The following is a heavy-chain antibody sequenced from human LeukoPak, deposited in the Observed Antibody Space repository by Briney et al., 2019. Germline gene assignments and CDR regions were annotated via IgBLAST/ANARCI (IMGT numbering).Heavy chain of an antibody. CDR2: ISYSGST. Sequence: SETLSLTCTVSGGSISSYYWSWIRQPPGKGLEWIGYISYSGSTIYNPSLKSRVTISVDTSKNQFSLKLSSVTAADTAVYYCARGRGCSSTSCQGLGYFDLWGRGTLVTVSS. J-gene: IGHJ2*01. CDR3: ARGRGCSSTSCQGLGYFDL. CDR1: GGSISSYY. D-gene: IGHD2-2*01. V-gene: IGHV4-59*01.